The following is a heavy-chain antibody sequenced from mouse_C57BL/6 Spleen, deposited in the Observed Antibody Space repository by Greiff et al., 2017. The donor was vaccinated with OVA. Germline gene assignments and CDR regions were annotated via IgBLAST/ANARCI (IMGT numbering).Heavy chain of an antibody. CDR3: ARFYYDYDGWYFDV. Sequence: QVQLQQPGAELVRPGSSVKLSCKASGYTFTSYWMDWVKQRPGQGLEWIGNIYPSDSETHYNQKFKDKATLTVDKSSSTAYMQLSSLTSEDSAVYYCARFYYDYDGWYFDVWGTGTTVTVSS. CDR1: GYTFTSYW. J-gene: IGHJ1*03. CDR2: IYPSDSET. D-gene: IGHD2-4*01. V-gene: IGHV1-61*01.